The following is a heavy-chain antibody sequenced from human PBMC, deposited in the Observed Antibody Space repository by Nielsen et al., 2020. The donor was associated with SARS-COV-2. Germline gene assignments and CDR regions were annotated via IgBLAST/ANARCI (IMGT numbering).Heavy chain of an antibody. D-gene: IGHD3-10*01. J-gene: IGHJ4*02. CDR2: IDSDGNEA. CDR3: ARVNLRYGSGSYYAFDS. V-gene: IGHV3-74*01. CDR1: GFTFSRYY. Sequence: GGSLRLSCAASGFTFSRYYMHWVRHDPKKGLVWVARIDSDGNEALYADSVKGRFTISRDNAKNTLYLQMSSLGVEDTAVYYCARVNLRYGSGSYYAFDSWGQGTLVTVSS.